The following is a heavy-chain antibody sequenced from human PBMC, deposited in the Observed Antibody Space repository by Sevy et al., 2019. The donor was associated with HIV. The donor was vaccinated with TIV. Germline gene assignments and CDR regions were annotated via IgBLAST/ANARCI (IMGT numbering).Heavy chain of an antibody. CDR3: ATDPGFGGLIG. V-gene: IGHV1-24*01. CDR1: GYTLTELS. Sequence: ASVKVSCKVSGYTLTELSMHWVRQAPGKGLEWMGGFDPEDGETIYAQKFQGRVTMTENTSTDTAYMELSSLRSEDTAVYYWATDPGFGGLIGWGQGTLVTVSS. CDR2: FDPEDGET. D-gene: IGHD3-10*01. J-gene: IGHJ4*02.